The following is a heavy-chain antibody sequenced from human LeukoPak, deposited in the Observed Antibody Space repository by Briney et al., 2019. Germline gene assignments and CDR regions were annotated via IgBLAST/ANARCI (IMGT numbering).Heavy chain of an antibody. CDR2: ISYDGSNN. CDR3: AKGGGDNLNDGTEY. J-gene: IGHJ4*02. D-gene: IGHD1-1*01. CDR1: GFTFSTYG. V-gene: IGHV3-30*18. Sequence: GGSLRLSCAASGFTFSTYGMHWVRQAPGKGLEWVAVISYDGSNNYYVDSVKGRFTISRDNSKNILYLQMNSLRAEDTAVYHCAKGGGDNLNDGTEYWGQGTLVTVSS.